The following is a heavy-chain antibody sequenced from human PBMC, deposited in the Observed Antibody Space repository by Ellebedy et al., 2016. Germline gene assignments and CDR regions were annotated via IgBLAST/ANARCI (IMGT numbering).Heavy chain of an antibody. V-gene: IGHV3-49*03. Sequence: GGSLRLSXTASGFTFGDYAMSWFRQAPGKGLEWVGFIRSKAYGGTTEYAASVKGRFTISRDDSKSIAYLQMNSLKTEDTAVYYCTSGFGGGNSLHANHYWGQGTLVTVSS. CDR3: TSGFGGGNSLHANHY. D-gene: IGHD4-23*01. CDR2: IRSKAYGGTT. J-gene: IGHJ4*02. CDR1: GFTFGDYA.